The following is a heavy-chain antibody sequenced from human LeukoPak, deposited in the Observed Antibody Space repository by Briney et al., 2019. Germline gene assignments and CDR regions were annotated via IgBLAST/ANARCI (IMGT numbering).Heavy chain of an antibody. CDR3: ARGRITMVLGVSKEVTYYYGIDV. D-gene: IGHD3-10*01. V-gene: IGHV3-21*01. CDR1: GFTFSSYS. Sequence: PGGSLRLSCAVSGFTFSSYSMNWVRQAPGKGLEWVSSISSSSSYIYYAYSVKGRFTISRNYAKNSLYLQMNILRAEDTAVYYCARGRITMVLGVSKEVTYYYGIDVWGQGTTVTVSS. CDR2: ISSSSSYI. J-gene: IGHJ6*02.